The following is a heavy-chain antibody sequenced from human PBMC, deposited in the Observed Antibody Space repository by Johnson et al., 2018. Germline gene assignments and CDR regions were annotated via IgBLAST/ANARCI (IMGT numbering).Heavy chain of an antibody. CDR1: GGSFSGYY. D-gene: IGHD3-3*01. Sequence: QVQLQQWGAGLLKPSETLSLTCAVYGGSFSGYYWSWIRQPPGKGLEWIGEINHSGSTKYNPSLKSRVTISVDTSKNQFSLEVSSVTAADTAVYYCAMAYDDFWGQWGEVGGQGTTVTVSS. CDR2: INHSGST. CDR3: AMAYDDFWGQWGEV. V-gene: IGHV4-34*01. J-gene: IGHJ6*02.